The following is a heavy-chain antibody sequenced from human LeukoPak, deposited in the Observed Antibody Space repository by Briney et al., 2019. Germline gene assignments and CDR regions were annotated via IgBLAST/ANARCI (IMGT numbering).Heavy chain of an antibody. V-gene: IGHV3-9*03. Sequence: GGSLRLSCAASGFTFDDYAMHWVRQAPGKGLEWVSGISWNSGSIGYADSVKGRFTISRDNAKNSLYLQMNSLRAEDMALYYCAKAHSDILTGSLGVRGKGTTVTVSS. D-gene: IGHD3-9*01. CDR3: AKAHSDILTGSLGV. CDR2: ISWNSGSI. CDR1: GFTFDDYA. J-gene: IGHJ6*04.